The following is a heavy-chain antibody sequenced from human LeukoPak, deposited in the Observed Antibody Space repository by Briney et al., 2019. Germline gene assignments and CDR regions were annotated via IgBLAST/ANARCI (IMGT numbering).Heavy chain of an antibody. Sequence: ASVKVSCKASGYTFTSYGISWVRQAPGQGLEWMGWISAYNGNTNYAQKLQGRVTMTTDTSTSTAYMELRSLRSDDTAVYYCASDNYGSGSYRLFDYWGQGTLVTVSS. V-gene: IGHV1-18*01. CDR2: ISAYNGNT. D-gene: IGHD3-10*01. J-gene: IGHJ4*02. CDR1: GYTFTSYG. CDR3: ASDNYGSGSYRLFDY.